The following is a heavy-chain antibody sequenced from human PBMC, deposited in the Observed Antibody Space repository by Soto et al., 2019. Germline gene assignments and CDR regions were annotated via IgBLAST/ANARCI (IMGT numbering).Heavy chain of an antibody. CDR3: TTDGGVSAYPLFSA. CDR1: GITFTNAW. J-gene: IGHJ5*02. V-gene: IGHV3-15*01. CDR2: LKSRRDGGTS. Sequence: GGSLRLSCAASGITFTNAWMGWVRQAPGKGLEWIGRLKSRRDGGTSDYAEPVKGRFSISKDESKNTLYLQMNSLKTDDTAVYQGTTDGGVSAYPLFSAWGQGTMVTVSS. D-gene: IGHD3-3*01.